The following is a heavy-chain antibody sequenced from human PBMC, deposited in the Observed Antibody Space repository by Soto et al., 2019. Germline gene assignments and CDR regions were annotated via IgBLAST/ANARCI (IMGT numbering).Heavy chain of an antibody. CDR2: IYYSGST. CDR3: ARDTLRNFDY. D-gene: IGHD4-17*01. J-gene: IGHJ4*02. V-gene: IGHV4-61*01. CDR1: GGSVSSGSYY. Sequence: ETLYLTCTVSGGSVSSGSYYWSWIRQPPGKGLEWIGYIYYSGSTNYNPSLKSRVTISVDTSKNQFSLKLSSVTAADTAVYYCARDTLRNFDYWGQGSLVTVSS.